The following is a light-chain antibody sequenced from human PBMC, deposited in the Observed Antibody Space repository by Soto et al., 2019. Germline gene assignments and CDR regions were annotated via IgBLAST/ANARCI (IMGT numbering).Light chain of an antibody. CDR2: DAS. CDR3: QQYNDEPWT. V-gene: IGKV1-5*01. Sequence: SQSPDTLSLSPGERATLSCRASQNIGNWLAWYQQKPGKTPDLLIYDASSLESGVPLRFSGSGSGTEFTLTISSLQTDDSATYYCQQYNDEPWTFGQGTKVEIK. J-gene: IGKJ1*01. CDR1: QNIGNW.